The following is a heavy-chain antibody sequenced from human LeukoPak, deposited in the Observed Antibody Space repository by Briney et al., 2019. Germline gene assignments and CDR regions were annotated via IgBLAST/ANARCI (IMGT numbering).Heavy chain of an antibody. J-gene: IGHJ4*01. Sequence: ASVKVSCKASGYTFTGYYMHWVRQAPGQGLEWMGWINPNSGGTNYAQKFQGRVTMTRDTSISTAYLELRSLRSDDTAVFYCARRWTTMTDDYFDYWGQGTLVTVSS. V-gene: IGHV1-2*02. CDR2: INPNSGGT. D-gene: IGHD4-17*01. CDR1: GYTFTGYY. CDR3: ARRWTTMTDDYFDY.